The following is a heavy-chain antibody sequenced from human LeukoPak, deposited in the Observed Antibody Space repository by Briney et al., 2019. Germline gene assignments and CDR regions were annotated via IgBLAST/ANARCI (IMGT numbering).Heavy chain of an antibody. D-gene: IGHD6-6*01. CDR3: ARDLSRRGLYSSSSDYYYMDV. Sequence: ASVKVSCKASGYTFTSYYMHWVRQAPRQGPEWMGIINPSGGSTSYAQKFQGRVTMTRDTSTSTVYMELSSLRSEDTAVYYCARDLSRRGLYSSSSDYYYMDVWGKGTTVTVSS. J-gene: IGHJ6*03. V-gene: IGHV1-46*01. CDR1: GYTFTSYY. CDR2: INPSGGST.